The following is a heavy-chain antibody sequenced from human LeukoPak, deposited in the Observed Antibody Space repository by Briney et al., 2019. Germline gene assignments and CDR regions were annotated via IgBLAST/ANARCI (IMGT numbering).Heavy chain of an antibody. V-gene: IGHV3-7*04. CDR2: IKQDGSEK. CDR3: ASDYSSGWFDF. J-gene: IGHJ4*02. Sequence: PGGSLRLSCAASGFTFSSYWMSWVRQAPGKGLEWVANIKQDGSEKYYVDSVKGRFTISRDNAENSLFLQMNSLRAEDTAVYYCASDYSSGWFDFWGQGTLVTVSS. D-gene: IGHD6-19*01. CDR1: GFTFSSYW.